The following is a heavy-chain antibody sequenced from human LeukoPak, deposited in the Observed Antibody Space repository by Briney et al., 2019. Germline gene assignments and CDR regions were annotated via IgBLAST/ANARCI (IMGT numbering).Heavy chain of an antibody. V-gene: IGHV3-30-3*01. CDR1: GFTFSSYA. CDR2: ISYDGSNK. Sequence: GGSLRLSCAASGFTFSSYAMHWVRQAPGKGLEWVAVISYDGSNKYYADSVKGRFTISRDNSKNTLYLQMNSLRAEDTAVYYCARDASFGGSYGDCWGQGTLVTVSS. CDR3: ARDASFGGSYGDC. J-gene: IGHJ4*02. D-gene: IGHD1-26*01.